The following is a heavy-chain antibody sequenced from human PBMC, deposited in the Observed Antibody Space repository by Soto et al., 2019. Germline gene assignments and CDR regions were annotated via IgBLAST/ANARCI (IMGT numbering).Heavy chain of an antibody. CDR2: VSIGGST. CDR1: GFTFSSYA. V-gene: IGHV3-23*01. Sequence: GGSLRLSCAASGFTFSSYAMGWVRQGRGKGLEWVAVVSIGGSTHYADSVRGRFTISRDNSKNTLSLQMNSLTAEDTAVYFCAKRRGAGGHFDYWGQGALVTVSS. D-gene: IGHD2-15*01. CDR3: AKRRGAGGHFDY. J-gene: IGHJ4*02.